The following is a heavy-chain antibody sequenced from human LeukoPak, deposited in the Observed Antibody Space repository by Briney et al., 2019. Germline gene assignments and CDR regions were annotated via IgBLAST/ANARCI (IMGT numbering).Heavy chain of an antibody. Sequence: GGSLRLSCAASGFTFSSYAMHWVRQAPGKGLEYVSAISSNGGSTYYANSVKGRFTISRDNSKNTLYLQMGSLRAEDMAVYYCARDYDSSGYYHSRYFDYWGQGTLVTVSS. CDR3: ARDYDSSGYYHSRYFDY. CDR2: ISSNGGST. V-gene: IGHV3-64*01. D-gene: IGHD3-22*01. CDR1: GFTFSSYA. J-gene: IGHJ4*02.